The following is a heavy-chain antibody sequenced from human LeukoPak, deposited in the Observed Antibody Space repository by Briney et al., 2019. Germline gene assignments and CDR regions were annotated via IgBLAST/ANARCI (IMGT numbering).Heavy chain of an antibody. CDR1: GGSISSSSYY. CDR2: IYYSGST. CDR3: ARVLLDDSSGYYAPLFDY. D-gene: IGHD3-22*01. Sequence: MTSETLSLTCTVSGGSISSSSYYWGWIRQPPGKGLEWIGSIYYSGSTYYNPSLKSRVTISVDTSKNQFSLKLSSVTAADTAVYYCARVLLDDSSGYYAPLFDYWGQGTLVTVSS. V-gene: IGHV4-39*01. J-gene: IGHJ4*02.